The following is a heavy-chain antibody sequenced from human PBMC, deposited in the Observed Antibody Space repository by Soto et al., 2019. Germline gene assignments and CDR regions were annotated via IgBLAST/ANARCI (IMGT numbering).Heavy chain of an antibody. D-gene: IGHD6-13*01. CDR3: ARGTAGQQLVPYFDY. J-gene: IGHJ4*02. V-gene: IGHV4-39*01. CDR1: GGSISSSSYY. CDR2: IYYSGST. Sequence: SETLSLTCTVSGGSISSSSYYWGWIRQPPGKGLEWIGSIYYSGSTYYNPSLKSRVTISVDTSKNQFSLKLSSVTAADTAVYYCARGTAGQQLVPYFDYWGQGTLVTVSS.